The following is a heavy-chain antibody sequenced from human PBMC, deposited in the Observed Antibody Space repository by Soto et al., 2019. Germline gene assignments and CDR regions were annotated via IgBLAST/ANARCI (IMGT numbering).Heavy chain of an antibody. CDR2: INPSGGST. J-gene: IGHJ4*02. Sequence: QVQLVQSGAEVKKPGASVKVSCKASGYTFTSYYMHWVRQAPGQGLEWMGIINPSGGSTSYAQKLQGRVTMTRDTSTSTVYMELSSRRSEDTAVYYCALIAVAGRGSDYWGQGTLVTVSS. D-gene: IGHD6-19*01. CDR3: ALIAVAGRGSDY. V-gene: IGHV1-46*04. CDR1: GYTFTSYY.